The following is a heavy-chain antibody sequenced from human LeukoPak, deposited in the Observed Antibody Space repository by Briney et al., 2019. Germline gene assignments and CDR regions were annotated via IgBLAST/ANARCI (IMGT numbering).Heavy chain of an antibody. V-gene: IGHV4-31*03. CDR2: IYYSGST. CDR3: AREDENWFDP. Sequence: SETLSLTCTVSGGSISSGGYYWSWLRQHPGKGLEWIGYIYYSGSTYYNPSLKSRVTISVDTSKNQFSLKLSSVTAADTAVYYCAREDENWFDPWGQGTLVTVSS. CDR1: GGSISSGGYY. J-gene: IGHJ5*02.